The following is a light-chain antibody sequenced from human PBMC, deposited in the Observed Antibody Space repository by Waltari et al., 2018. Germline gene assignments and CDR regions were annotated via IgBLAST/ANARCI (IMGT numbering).Light chain of an antibody. CDR1: QTISTY. J-gene: IGKJ4*01. Sequence: DIQMTKATSSLSASVGDRVTITCRTRQTISTYLNWYQQKPGKAPRLLIYATSNLQSGVTSRFSGSGSGTDFTLTISSLQPEDFAVYYCQQSYTTPLTFGGGTKVEIK. CDR2: ATS. V-gene: IGKV1-39*01. CDR3: QQSYTTPLT.